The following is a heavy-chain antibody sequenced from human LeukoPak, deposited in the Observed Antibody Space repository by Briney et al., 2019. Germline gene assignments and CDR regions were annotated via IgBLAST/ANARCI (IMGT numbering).Heavy chain of an antibody. CDR1: GFTFSDHN. V-gene: IGHV3-30*18. J-gene: IGHJ4*02. D-gene: IGHD3-3*01. Sequence: PGGSLRLSCAASGFTFSDHNMYWVRQAPGKGLEWVAVISYDGSNKYFAGSVKGRFTISRDNSSSTLYLQMNSLGPEDTAVYYCAKADTYDFWSGYYAGELDYWGQGTLVTVSS. CDR2: ISYDGSNK. CDR3: AKADTYDFWSGYYAGELDY.